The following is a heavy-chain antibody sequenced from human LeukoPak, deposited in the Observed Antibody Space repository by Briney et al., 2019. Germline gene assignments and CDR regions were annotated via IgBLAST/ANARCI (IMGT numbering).Heavy chain of an antibody. CDR1: GFSISSYW. CDR3: ARSGYFDY. Sequence: AGGSLRLSCAASGFSISSYWMYWVRRAPGERPVWVSRINTDYADSVKGRFTMSRDNAKNTLYLQMNSLTAADTAVYYCARSGYFDYWSQGTLVTVSS. V-gene: IGHV3-74*01. CDR2: INT. D-gene: IGHD3-22*01. J-gene: IGHJ4*02.